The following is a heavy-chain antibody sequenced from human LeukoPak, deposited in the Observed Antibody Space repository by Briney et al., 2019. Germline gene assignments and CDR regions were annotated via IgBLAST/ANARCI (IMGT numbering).Heavy chain of an antibody. V-gene: IGHV3-21*01. CDR1: GFTFSSYS. D-gene: IGHD5-18*01. CDR2: ISSSSSYI. Sequence: GGSLRLSCAASGFTFSSYSMIWVRQAPGEGLEWVSSISSSSSYIYYADLVRGRFTISRDNAKNSLYLQMNSLRAEDTALYYCARVRDSYGYYYYMDVWGKGTTVTVSS. CDR3: ARVRDSYGYYYYMDV. J-gene: IGHJ6*03.